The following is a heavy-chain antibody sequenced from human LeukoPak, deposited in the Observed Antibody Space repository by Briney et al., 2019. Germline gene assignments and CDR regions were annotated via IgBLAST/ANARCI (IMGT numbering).Heavy chain of an antibody. CDR1: GVTFIKYE. V-gene: IGHV3-48*03. CDR3: AKGYYYYGMDV. CDR2: ISSSGITI. Sequence: GGSLRLSCATSGVTFIKYEMNWVRQAPGKGLEWLSFISSSGITIYYADSVKGRFTISRDNAKNSLYLQMNSLRADDTAVYYCAKGYYYYGMDVWGQGTTVAVSS. J-gene: IGHJ6*02.